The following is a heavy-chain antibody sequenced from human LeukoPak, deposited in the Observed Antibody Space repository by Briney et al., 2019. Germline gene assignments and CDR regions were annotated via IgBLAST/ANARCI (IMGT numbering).Heavy chain of an antibody. Sequence: GGSLRLSCAASGFTFSDYYMSWMRQAPGKGLEWVSYISISSSSIYYADSVKGRFTISRDNAKNSLYLQMNTLRAEDTAMYYCAKAHKIYDSSGYDYWGQGTLVTVSS. D-gene: IGHD3-22*01. J-gene: IGHJ4*02. CDR1: GFTFSDYY. V-gene: IGHV3-11*01. CDR3: AKAHKIYDSSGYDY. CDR2: ISISSSSI.